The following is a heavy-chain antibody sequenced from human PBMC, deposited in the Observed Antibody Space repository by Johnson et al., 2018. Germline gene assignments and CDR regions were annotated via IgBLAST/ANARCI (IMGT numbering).Heavy chain of an antibody. D-gene: IGHD6-19*01. CDR1: GFTFSRSD. CDR2: IGTGGDT. J-gene: IGHJ2*01. Sequence: VQLVQSWGGLVQPGGSLRLSCEASGFTFSRSDMHWVRQVPGKGLAWVSAIGTGGDTYYPDPVTGRFLLSSENAKNSLYLQMNSLGRGDTAVYFCSREGRSTAWQDWYFDLWGRGTLVTVSS. V-gene: IGHV3-13*01. CDR3: SREGRSTAWQDWYFDL.